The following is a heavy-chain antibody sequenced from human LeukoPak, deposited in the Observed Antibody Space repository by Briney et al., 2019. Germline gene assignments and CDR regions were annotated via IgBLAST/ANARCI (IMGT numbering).Heavy chain of an antibody. V-gene: IGHV1-69*13. Sequence: SVKVSCKASGGTFSSYAISWVRQAPGQGQEWMGGMIPIFGTANYAQTFQGRVTITADESTSTAYMELSSLRSEDTAVYYCARGRGYSGYDEAYFDYWGQGTLVTVSS. CDR3: ARGRGYSGYDEAYFDY. J-gene: IGHJ4*02. CDR2: MIPIFGTA. D-gene: IGHD5-12*01. CDR1: GGTFSSYA.